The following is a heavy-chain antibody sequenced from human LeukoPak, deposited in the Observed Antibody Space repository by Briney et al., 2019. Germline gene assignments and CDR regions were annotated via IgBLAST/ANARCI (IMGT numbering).Heavy chain of an antibody. D-gene: IGHD3-22*01. Sequence: GGSLRLSCAASGFTFSSYAMHWVRQAPGKGLEWVAVISYDGSNKYYADSVKGRFTISRDNSKNTLYLQMNSLRVEDTAVYYCAKAARLDYDSSGYYYPFDYWGQGTLVTVSS. CDR2: ISYDGSNK. CDR1: GFTFSSYA. CDR3: AKAARLDYDSSGYYYPFDY. V-gene: IGHV3-30*04. J-gene: IGHJ4*02.